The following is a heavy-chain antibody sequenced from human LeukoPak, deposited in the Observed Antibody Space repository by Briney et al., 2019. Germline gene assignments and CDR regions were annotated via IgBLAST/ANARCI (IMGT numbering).Heavy chain of an antibody. V-gene: IGHV4-38-2*02. Sequence: SETLSLTCTVSGYSISSGYYWGWIRHPPGKGLEWIGSGYHIGSTYFNPSLRSRVTILIDIFKNQFSLKMSSVTAADTAIYYCARVGDYGDYVNWFDPWGPGTLVTVSS. CDR1: GYSISSGYY. CDR3: ARVGDYGDYVNWFDP. J-gene: IGHJ5*02. CDR2: GYHIGST. D-gene: IGHD4-17*01.